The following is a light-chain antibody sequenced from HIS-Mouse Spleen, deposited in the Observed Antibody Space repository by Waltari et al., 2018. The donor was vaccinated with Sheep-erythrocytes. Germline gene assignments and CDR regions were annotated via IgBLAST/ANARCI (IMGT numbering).Light chain of an antibody. CDR2: QGS. Sequence: SYELTQPPSVSVSPGQTASITCSGDKLGDKYACWYQQKPGQSPVLVIDQGSTRPSGIPERFSGSNSGNTATLTISGTQAMDEADYYCQAWDSSTWVFGGGTKLTVL. V-gene: IGLV3-1*01. CDR3: QAWDSSTWV. J-gene: IGLJ3*02. CDR1: KLGDKY.